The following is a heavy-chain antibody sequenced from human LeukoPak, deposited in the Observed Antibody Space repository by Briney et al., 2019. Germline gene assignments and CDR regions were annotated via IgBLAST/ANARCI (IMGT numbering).Heavy chain of an antibody. Sequence: ESGPTLVKPTQTLTLTCNFSGFSLSTSGVGVGWIRQPPGKALEWLSLIYWDDDKRYSPSLKSRLTITKDTSKNQVVLTMTNMDPVDTATYYCAHRRGGPGYSGYGYYFDYWGQGTLVTVSS. CDR3: AHRRGGPGYSGYGYYFDY. D-gene: IGHD5-12*01. CDR1: GFSLSTSGVG. CDR2: IYWDDDK. V-gene: IGHV2-5*02. J-gene: IGHJ4*02.